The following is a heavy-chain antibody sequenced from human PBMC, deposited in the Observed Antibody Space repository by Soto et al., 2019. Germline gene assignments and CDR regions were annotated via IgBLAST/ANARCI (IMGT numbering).Heavy chain of an antibody. CDR2: VYYTGTT. D-gene: IGHD3-3*01. Sequence: QVQLQESGPGLVKPSETLSLTCTVSGGFVSSASYFWSWIRQTPGKEMEFMAYVYYTGTTKYSPSLKSRASISLDTSKNQFSLNLSSVTTEDTAIYYCARMRFGEGPYWFDPWGQGILVTVS. J-gene: IGHJ5*02. CDR3: ARMRFGEGPYWFDP. V-gene: IGHV4-61*01. CDR1: GGFVSSASYF.